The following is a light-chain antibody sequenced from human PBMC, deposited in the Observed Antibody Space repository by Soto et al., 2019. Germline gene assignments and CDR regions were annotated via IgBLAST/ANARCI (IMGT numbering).Light chain of an antibody. Sequence: QPVLTHPPSVSGAPGQRVTISCTGSSSNIGAGYDVHWYQQLPGTAPKLLIYGNSNRPSGVPDRFSGSKSGTSASLAITGLQAEDEADYYCQSYDSSLSAEVFGGGTKLTVL. CDR3: QSYDSSLSAEV. CDR1: SSNIGAGYD. CDR2: GNS. V-gene: IGLV1-40*01. J-gene: IGLJ2*01.